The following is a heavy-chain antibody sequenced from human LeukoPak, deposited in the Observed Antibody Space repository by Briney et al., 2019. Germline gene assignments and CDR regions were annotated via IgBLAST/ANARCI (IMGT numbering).Heavy chain of an antibody. CDR3: ARLGSGGDYDILAGYSDY. CDR1: GGSFTGYY. D-gene: IGHD3-9*01. CDR2: INHSGST. J-gene: IGHJ4*02. V-gene: IGHV4-34*01. Sequence: SETLSLTCAVYGGSFTGYYWSWIRQPPGKGLEWIGAINHSGSTNYNPSLKSRVTISVDTSKNQFSLKLSSVTAADTAVYYCARLGSGGDYDILAGYSDYWGQGTLVTVSS.